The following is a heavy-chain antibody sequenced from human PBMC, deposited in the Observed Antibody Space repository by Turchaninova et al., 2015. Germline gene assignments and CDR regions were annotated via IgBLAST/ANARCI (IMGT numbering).Heavy chain of an antibody. CDR3: ARISASGWFPDY. Sequence: QVQLVQSGAEVKEPGASVTVSCKASGYSFSASYFHWVRHAPGQGLQWMGWVNPNSGGTNYAQKVQGRVTMTRDTSSSKAYMELSRLISDDTAVYYCARISASGWFPDYWGRGTPVTVSS. J-gene: IGHJ4*02. D-gene: IGHD6-19*01. V-gene: IGHV1-2*02. CDR1: GYSFSASY. CDR2: VNPNSGGT.